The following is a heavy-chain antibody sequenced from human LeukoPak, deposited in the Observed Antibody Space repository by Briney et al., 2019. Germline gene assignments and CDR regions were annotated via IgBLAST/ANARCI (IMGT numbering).Heavy chain of an antibody. Sequence: ASVKVPCKASGYTYTGYYMHWVRQAPGQGLEWMGWINPNSGGTNYAQKFQGRVTMTRDTSISTAYMELSRLRSDDTAVYYCARVYDSSGSPRGFDYWGQGTLVTVSS. D-gene: IGHD3-22*01. J-gene: IGHJ4*02. CDR2: INPNSGGT. CDR3: ARVYDSSGSPRGFDY. V-gene: IGHV1-2*02. CDR1: GYTYTGYY.